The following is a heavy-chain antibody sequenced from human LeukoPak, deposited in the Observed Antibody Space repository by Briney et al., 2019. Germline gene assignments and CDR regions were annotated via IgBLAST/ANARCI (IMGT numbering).Heavy chain of an antibody. CDR1: GGSFSGYY. V-gene: IGHV4-34*01. D-gene: IGHD5-18*01. CDR2: IDHSGST. CDR3: ATSRLWLPFVDY. Sequence: SETLSLTCAVYGGSFSGYYWSWIRQPPGKGLEWIGEIDHSGSTNYNPSLKSRVTISVDTSKNQPSLKVSSVTAADTAVYYCATSRLWLPFVDYWGQGTLVTVSS. J-gene: IGHJ4*02.